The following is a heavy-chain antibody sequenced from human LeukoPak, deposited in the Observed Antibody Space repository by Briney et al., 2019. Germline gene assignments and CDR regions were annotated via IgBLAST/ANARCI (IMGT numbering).Heavy chain of an antibody. J-gene: IGHJ6*02. D-gene: IGHD5-12*01. CDR2: INSDGSST. CDR3: ARGDIVATMSLGYYYYGMDV. CDR1: GFTFSSYW. Sequence: PGGPLRLSCAASGFTFSSYWMHWVRQAPGKGLVWVSRINSDGSSTSYADSVRGRFTISRDNAKNTLYLQMNSLRAEDTAVYYCARGDIVATMSLGYYYYGMDVWGQGTTVTVSS. V-gene: IGHV3-74*01.